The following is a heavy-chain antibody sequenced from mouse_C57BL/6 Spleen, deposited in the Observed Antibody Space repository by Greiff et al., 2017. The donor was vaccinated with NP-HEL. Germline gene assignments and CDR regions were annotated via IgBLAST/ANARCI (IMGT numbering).Heavy chain of an antibody. J-gene: IGHJ4*01. D-gene: IGHD2-14*01. CDR3: ARYDGDYRDYYAMDY. CDR2: IHPNSGST. V-gene: IGHV1-64*01. Sequence: VQLQQPGAELVKPGASVKLSCKASGYTFTSYWMHWVKQRPGQGLEWIGMIHPNSGSTNYNEKFKSKATLTVDKSSSTAYMQLSSLTSEDSAVYYCARYDGDYRDYYAMDYWGQGTSVTVSS. CDR1: GYTFTSYW.